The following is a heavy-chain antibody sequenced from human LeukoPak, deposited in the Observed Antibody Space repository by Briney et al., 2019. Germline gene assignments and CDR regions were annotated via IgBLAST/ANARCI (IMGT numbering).Heavy chain of an antibody. V-gene: IGHV3-7*01. CDR3: ARGFRGKDY. CDR1: GFTFSRYW. D-gene: IGHD3-16*01. CDR2: IKEDGSDK. Sequence: GGSLRLSCAASGFTFSRYWMSWVRQAPGKGLEWVANIKEDGSDKFYVDSVKGRFTMSRDNAKNSLYLQMNSLRAEDTAVYYCARGFRGKDYWGQGTLVTVSS. J-gene: IGHJ4*02.